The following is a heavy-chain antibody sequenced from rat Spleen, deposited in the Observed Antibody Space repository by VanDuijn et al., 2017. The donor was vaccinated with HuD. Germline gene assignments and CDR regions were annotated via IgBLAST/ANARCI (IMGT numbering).Heavy chain of an antibody. CDR2: ISYDGSST. Sequence: EVQLVESDGGLVLPGRSLKLSCAASGFIFSDYYMAWVRQAPTKGLEWVATISYDGSSTYYRDSVKGRFAISRDNAKSTLYLQMDSLRSEDTATYYCARHSYYSGGGYVMDAWGQGASVTVSS. CDR1: GFIFSDYY. CDR3: ARHSYYSGGGYVMDA. D-gene: IGHD1-1*01. V-gene: IGHV5-29*01. J-gene: IGHJ4*01.